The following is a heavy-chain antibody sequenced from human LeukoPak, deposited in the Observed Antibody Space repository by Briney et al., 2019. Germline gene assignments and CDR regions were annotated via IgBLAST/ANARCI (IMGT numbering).Heavy chain of an antibody. V-gene: IGHV3-7*03. Sequence: GGSLRLSCAASGFTFSSYWMNWVRQAPGKGLEWVANIKQDGSEKYYVDSVKGRFTISRDNAKNSLYLQMNSLRAEDTAVYYCAKDHFWGGYYGGLDYWGQGTLVTVSS. J-gene: IGHJ4*02. CDR2: IKQDGSEK. D-gene: IGHD3-3*02. CDR3: AKDHFWGGYYGGLDY. CDR1: GFTFSSYW.